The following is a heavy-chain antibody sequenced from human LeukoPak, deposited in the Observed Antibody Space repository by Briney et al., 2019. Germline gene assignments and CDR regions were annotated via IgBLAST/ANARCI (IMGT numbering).Heavy chain of an antibody. J-gene: IGHJ5*02. CDR2: INHSGST. Sequence: SETLSLTCTVSGGSISSYYWSWIRQPPGKGLEWIGEINHSGSTNYNPSLKSRVTISVDTSKNQFSLKLSSVTAADTAVYYCARRRKDLNWFDPWGQGTLVTVSS. CDR3: ARRRKDLNWFDP. CDR1: GGSISSYY. V-gene: IGHV4-34*01.